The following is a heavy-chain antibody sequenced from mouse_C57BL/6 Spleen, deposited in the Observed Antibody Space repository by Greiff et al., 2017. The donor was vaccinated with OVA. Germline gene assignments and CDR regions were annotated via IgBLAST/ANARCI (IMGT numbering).Heavy chain of an antibody. Sequence: EVQLQQSGPELVKPGASVKISCKASGYTFTDYYMNWVKQSHGKSLEWIGDINPNNGGTSYNQKFKGKATLTVDKSSSTAYMELRSLTSEDSAVYYSDRYYCGSRKAMDYWGQGTSVTVSS. D-gene: IGHD1-1*01. CDR3: DRYYCGSRKAMDY. CDR1: GYTFTDYY. V-gene: IGHV1-26*01. J-gene: IGHJ4*01. CDR2: INPNNGGT.